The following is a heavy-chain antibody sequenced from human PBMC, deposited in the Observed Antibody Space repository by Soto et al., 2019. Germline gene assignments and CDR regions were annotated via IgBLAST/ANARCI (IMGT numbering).Heavy chain of an antibody. CDR3: ARDFGVVSGWFDP. CDR1: GFTFSSYA. J-gene: IGHJ5*02. Sequence: EVQLLESGGGLVQPGGSLRLSCAASGFTFSSYAMSWVRQAPGKGLELVSAISGSGGSTYYADSVKGRFTISRDNSKNTLYLQMNSLRAEDTAVYYCARDFGVVSGWFDPWGQGTLVTVSS. D-gene: IGHD3-3*01. CDR2: ISGSGGST. V-gene: IGHV3-23*01.